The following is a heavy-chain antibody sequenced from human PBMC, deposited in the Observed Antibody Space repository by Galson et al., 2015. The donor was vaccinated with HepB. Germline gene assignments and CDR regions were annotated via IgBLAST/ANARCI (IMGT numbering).Heavy chain of an antibody. CDR3: TTEGREYDILTGQFFYFDY. V-gene: IGHV3-15*07. J-gene: IGHJ4*02. Sequence: SLRLSCAASGFTFSKPWMNWVRQAPGKGLEWVGRVKSKTDGGTIDYAAPVKGRFTILRDDSKNTLYLQMNSLKTEDTAVYYCTTEGREYDILTGQFFYFDYWGQGTLVTVSS. CDR2: VKSKTDGGTI. D-gene: IGHD3-9*01. CDR1: GFTFSKPW.